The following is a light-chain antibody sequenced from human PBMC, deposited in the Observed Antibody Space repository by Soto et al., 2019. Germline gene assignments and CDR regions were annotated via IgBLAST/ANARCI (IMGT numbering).Light chain of an antibody. V-gene: IGLV2-14*01. CDR2: EVT. CDR1: NSDIGRYDH. Sequence: QSVLTQPASVSGSPGQSITISCTGSNSDIGRYDHVSWYQHHPGRAPKLLISEVTKRPSGISDRFSGSKSGYTASLTISGLQAEDEADYYCQSYDNSLSGSWVFGGGTKLTVL. CDR3: QSYDNSLSGSWV. J-gene: IGLJ3*02.